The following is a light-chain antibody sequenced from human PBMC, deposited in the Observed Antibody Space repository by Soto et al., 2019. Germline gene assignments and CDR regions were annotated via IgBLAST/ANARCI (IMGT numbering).Light chain of an antibody. V-gene: IGLV1-44*01. CDR2: NNN. CDR3: ATWDDSRNGPV. Sequence: QSVLTQPPSASGAPGQRVTISCSGSRSNIGSQVVQWFHHIPGTTPKLLMQNNNERPSGVPDRFSGSKSGSSASLAISGRQSEDEGDYYCATWDDSRNGPVFGGGTKLTVL. CDR1: RSNIGSQV. J-gene: IGLJ2*01.